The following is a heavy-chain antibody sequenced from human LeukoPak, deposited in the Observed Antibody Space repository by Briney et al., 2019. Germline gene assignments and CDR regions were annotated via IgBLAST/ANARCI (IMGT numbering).Heavy chain of an antibody. CDR1: GDSISSSNR. CDR3: ARDGGYPVVGAFDI. D-gene: IGHD3-22*01. Sequence: SETLSLTCAVSGDSISSSNRWTWVRQPPGKGLEWIGEIYHSGSTNYNPSLKSRVTISVDKSKNQFSLKLSSVTAADTAVYYCARDGGYPVVGAFDIWGQGTMVTVSS. V-gene: IGHV4-4*02. CDR2: IYHSGST. J-gene: IGHJ3*02.